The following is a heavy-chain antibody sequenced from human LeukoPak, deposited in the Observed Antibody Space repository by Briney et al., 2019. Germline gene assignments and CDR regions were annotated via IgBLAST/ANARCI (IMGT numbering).Heavy chain of an antibody. V-gene: IGHV3-7*01. J-gene: IGHJ5*02. D-gene: IGHD4-17*01. Sequence: GGSLRLSCSVSTFSMNNYWMNWVRQAPGRGLEWVATIKPDGSQTYYMDSVKGRFTISKDEAESSVSLQMNNLRVEDTALYYCARGTFDDYVGSDWFDPWGQGTLVTVSS. CDR1: TFSMNNYW. CDR3: ARGTFDDYVGSDWFDP. CDR2: IKPDGSQT.